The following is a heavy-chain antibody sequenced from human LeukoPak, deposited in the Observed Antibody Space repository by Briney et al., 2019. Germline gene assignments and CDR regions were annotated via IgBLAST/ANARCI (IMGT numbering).Heavy chain of an antibody. D-gene: IGHD6-19*01. Sequence: GGSLRLSCAASGFTFSSYAMSWVRQAPAKGLEWVSAISGSGGSTYYADSVKGRFTISRDNSKNTLYLQMNSLRAEDTAVYYCAKGPRSGWSLLYFDYWGQGTLVTVSS. J-gene: IGHJ4*02. CDR3: AKGPRSGWSLLYFDY. CDR1: GFTFSSYA. CDR2: ISGSGGST. V-gene: IGHV3-23*01.